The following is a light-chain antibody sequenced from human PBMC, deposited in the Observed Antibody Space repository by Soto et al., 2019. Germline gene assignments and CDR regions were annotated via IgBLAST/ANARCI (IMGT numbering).Light chain of an antibody. CDR3: QQYSNWPSWT. Sequence: EIVMTQSPATLSVSPGERVTLSCRASQSVSSDLAWYHHKPGQAPRLLIYGASTRATGIPARFSGSGFGTEFTLTISSLQSEDFAVYYCQQYSNWPSWTFGQGTRWIS. CDR2: GAS. J-gene: IGKJ1*01. CDR1: QSVSSD. V-gene: IGKV3-15*01.